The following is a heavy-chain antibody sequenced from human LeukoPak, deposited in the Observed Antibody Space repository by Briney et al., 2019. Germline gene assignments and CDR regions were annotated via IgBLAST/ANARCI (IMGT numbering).Heavy chain of an antibody. CDR2: IYYSGST. CDR3: ARRTIVVVPAANNWFDP. J-gene: IGHJ5*02. D-gene: IGHD2-2*01. Sequence: SETLSLTCTVSGGSISSYYWSWIRQPPGKGLEWIGYIYYSGSTNYNPSLKSRVTISVDTSKNQFSLRLTSVTAADTAVYYCARRTIVVVPAANNWFDPWGQGTLVTVSS. CDR1: GGSISSYY. V-gene: IGHV4-59*08.